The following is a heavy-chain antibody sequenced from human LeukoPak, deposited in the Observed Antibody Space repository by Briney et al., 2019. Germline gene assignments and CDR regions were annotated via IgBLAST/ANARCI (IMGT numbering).Heavy chain of an antibody. CDR1: GFIFSHYS. J-gene: IGHJ4*02. Sequence: GSLRLSCAASGFIFSHYSMNCVRQAPGKGLECVSYISSSNVATYYADPVKGRFVVTRENAKNSLNLQMNSPRDEDTAVYYCARGTIRSGPLMDFWGQGILVTVSS. CDR2: ISSSNVAT. CDR3: ARGTIRSGPLMDF. D-gene: IGHD6-19*01. V-gene: IGHV3-48*02.